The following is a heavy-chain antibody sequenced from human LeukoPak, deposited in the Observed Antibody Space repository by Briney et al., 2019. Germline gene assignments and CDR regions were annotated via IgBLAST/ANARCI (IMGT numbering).Heavy chain of an antibody. CDR2: ISSSGST. J-gene: IGHJ4*02. CDR3: ARDLRTGWTTALSN. V-gene: IGHV4-59*01. CDR1: GGSLSGYY. D-gene: IGHD4-17*01. Sequence: SETLSLTCSVSGGSLSGYYGGWIRQPPGKGLEWIGYISSSGSTKYNPSLKSRVTTSLDTSKNQFSLKLTSVTAADTAMYYCARDLRTGWTTALSNWGQGTLVTVSS.